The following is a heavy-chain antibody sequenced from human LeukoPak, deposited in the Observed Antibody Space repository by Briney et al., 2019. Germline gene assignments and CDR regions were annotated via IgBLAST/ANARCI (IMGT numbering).Heavy chain of an antibody. CDR2: ISGSGGST. D-gene: IGHD6-19*01. Sequence: PGGSLRLSCAASGFTFSSYAMSWVRQAPGKGLEWVSAISGSGGSTYYADSVKGRFTISRDNSKSTLYLQVNSLRAEDTAVYYCAKVPVAGTDYFDYWGQGTLVTVSS. CDR1: GFTFSSYA. V-gene: IGHV3-23*01. CDR3: AKVPVAGTDYFDY. J-gene: IGHJ4*02.